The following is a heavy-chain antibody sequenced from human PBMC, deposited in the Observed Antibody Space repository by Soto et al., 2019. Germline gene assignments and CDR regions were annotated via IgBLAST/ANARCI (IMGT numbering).Heavy chain of an antibody. V-gene: IGHV1-69*01. CDR1: GDTFRSYA. J-gene: IGHJ4*02. CDR3: ARGSITSRGVDVPYYFDS. D-gene: IGHD3-3*01. Sequence: QVQLVQSGAEVKKPGSSVKISCMASGDTFRSYAIGWVRQAPGQGLEWMGGLIPIFGTPTYAPSFQGRISLPADAPANTAYMELSSLRSVDTALYYWARGSITSRGVDVPYYFDSWGQGTLVAVSS. CDR2: LIPIFGTP.